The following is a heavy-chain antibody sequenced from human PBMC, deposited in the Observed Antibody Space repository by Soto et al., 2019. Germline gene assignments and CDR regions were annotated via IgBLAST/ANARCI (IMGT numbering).Heavy chain of an antibody. J-gene: IGHJ5*02. CDR1: GGSVSSGSYY. V-gene: IGHV4-61*01. CDR2: IYYSGST. Sequence: SETLSLTCTVSGGSVSSGSYYWSWIRQPPGKGLEWIGYIYYSGSTNYNPSLKSRVTISADTSKNQFSLKLSSVTAADTAVYYCARDAENWFDPWGQGTLVTVSS. CDR3: ARDAENWFDP.